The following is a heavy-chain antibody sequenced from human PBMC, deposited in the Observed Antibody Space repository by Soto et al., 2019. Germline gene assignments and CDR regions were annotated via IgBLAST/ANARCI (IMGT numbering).Heavy chain of an antibody. J-gene: IGHJ3*02. D-gene: IGHD3-22*01. CDR3: ARVYYDSSGLDAFDI. Sequence: TGGFLRLSCAASGFTFISYAMSWVRQAPGKGLEWVSAISGSGGSTYYADSVKGRFTISRDNAKNSLYLQMNSLRAEDTAVYYCARVYYDSSGLDAFDIWGQGTMVTVSS. CDR2: ISGSGGST. CDR1: GFTFISYA. V-gene: IGHV3-23*01.